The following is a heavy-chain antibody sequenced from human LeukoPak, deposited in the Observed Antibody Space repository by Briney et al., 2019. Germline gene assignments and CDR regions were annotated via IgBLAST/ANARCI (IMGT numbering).Heavy chain of an antibody. V-gene: IGHV4-59*08. CDR2: IYYSGST. CDR3: ARTIVVDGYFDY. J-gene: IGHJ4*02. Sequence: NPSETLSLTCTVSGGSISSYYWSWIRQPPGKGLEWIGYIYYSGSTNYNPSLKSRVTISVDTSKNQFSLKLSSVTAADTAVYYCARTIVVDGYFDYWGQGTLVTVSS. CDR1: GGSISSYY. D-gene: IGHD2-2*01.